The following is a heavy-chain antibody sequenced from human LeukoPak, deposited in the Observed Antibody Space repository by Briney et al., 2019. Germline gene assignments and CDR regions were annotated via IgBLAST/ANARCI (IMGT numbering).Heavy chain of an antibody. CDR2: IKQDGSEK. Sequence: SCKASGYTFTSYGISWVRQAPGKGLEWVANIKQDGSEKYYVDSVKGRFTISRDNAKNSLYLQMNSLRAEDTAVYYCARDPAPCDYWGQGTLVTVSS. V-gene: IGHV3-7*01. CDR1: GYTFTSYG. CDR3: ARDPAPCDY. J-gene: IGHJ4*02.